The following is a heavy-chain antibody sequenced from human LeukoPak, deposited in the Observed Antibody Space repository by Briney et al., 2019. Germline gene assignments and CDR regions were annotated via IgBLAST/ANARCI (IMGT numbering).Heavy chain of an antibody. CDR2: IYYSGST. V-gene: IGHV4-31*03. CDR3: ASGERYCSSTSCYALDY. Sequence: SKTLSLTCTVSGGSVSSGGYYWSWIRQHPGKGLEWIGYIYYSGSTYYNPSLKSRVTTSVDTSKNQYSLKLSSVTAADTAVYYCASGERYCSSTSCYALDYWGQGTLVTVSS. J-gene: IGHJ4*02. CDR1: GGSVSSGGYY. D-gene: IGHD2-2*01.